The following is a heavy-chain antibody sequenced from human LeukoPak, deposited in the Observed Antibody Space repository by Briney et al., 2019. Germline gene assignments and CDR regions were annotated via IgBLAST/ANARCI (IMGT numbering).Heavy chain of an antibody. D-gene: IGHD2-15*01. Sequence: GGSLRLSCAASGFTFSSYWMHWVRQAPGKGLAWVSRINSDGSSTSYAGSVKGRFTISRDNAKNTLYLQMNSLRAEDTAVYYCARDLGDIVVVVAASNAFDIWGQGTMVTVSS. CDR3: ARDLGDIVVVVAASNAFDI. CDR1: GFTFSSYW. CDR2: INSDGSST. J-gene: IGHJ3*02. V-gene: IGHV3-74*01.